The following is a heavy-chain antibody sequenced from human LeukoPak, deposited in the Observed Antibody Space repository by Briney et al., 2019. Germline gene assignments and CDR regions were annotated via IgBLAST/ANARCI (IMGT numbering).Heavy chain of an antibody. J-gene: IGHJ4*02. CDR3: ARELIAAAGIRNLYFDY. D-gene: IGHD6-13*01. V-gene: IGHV4-31*03. CDR1: GGSISSGGYY. CDR2: IYYSGST. Sequence: SETLSLTCTVTGGSISSGGYYWSWIRQHPGKGLEWIGYIYYSGSTYYNPSLKSRVTISVDTSKNQFSLKLSSVTAADTAVYYCARELIAAAGIRNLYFDYWGQGTLVTVSS.